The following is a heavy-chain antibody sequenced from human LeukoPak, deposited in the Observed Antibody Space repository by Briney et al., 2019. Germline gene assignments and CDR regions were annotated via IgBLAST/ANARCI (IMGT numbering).Heavy chain of an antibody. CDR3: AGHHPRNTVDF. D-gene: IGHD2/OR15-2a*01. J-gene: IGHJ4*02. CDR2: INHSGTT. CDR1: GGSFSGYY. V-gene: IGHV4-34*01. Sequence: PSETLSLTCAVYGGSFSGYYWSWIRQPPGKGLEWIGEINHSGTTNYNPSLKSRVTISVDTSKNQFSLKLSSVTAADTAVYYCAGHHPRNTVDFWGQGTLVTVSS.